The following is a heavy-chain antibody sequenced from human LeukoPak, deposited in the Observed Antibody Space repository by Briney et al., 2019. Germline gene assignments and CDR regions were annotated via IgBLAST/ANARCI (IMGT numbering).Heavy chain of an antibody. CDR3: ASSSPAHYYFDC. J-gene: IGHJ4*02. D-gene: IGHD6-13*01. CDR1: GYTFTSYG. V-gene: IGHV1-18*01. CDR2: ISAYNGNT. Sequence: ASVTLSCTSSGYTFTSYGISWVRHAPGQGLERMGWISAYNGNTNYAQKLQGRVTMTTDTSTSTAYMELRSLRSDDTAVYYCASSSPAHYYFDCWRQGTLVTVCS.